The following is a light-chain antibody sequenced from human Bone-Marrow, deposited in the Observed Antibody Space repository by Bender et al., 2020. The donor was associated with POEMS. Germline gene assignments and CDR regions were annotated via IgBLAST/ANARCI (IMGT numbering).Light chain of an antibody. CDR1: GSNIGGYP. CDR2: TNN. J-gene: IGLJ3*02. Sequence: QSVLTQPPSVSGTPGQRVTISCSGSGSNIGGYPVNWYQQLPGTAPRLLIYTNNERPSGVPDRFSGSKSGTSASLAITGLQSDDEAIYFCVAWDASLNGWVFGGGTKQTVL. CDR3: VAWDASLNGWV. V-gene: IGLV1-44*01.